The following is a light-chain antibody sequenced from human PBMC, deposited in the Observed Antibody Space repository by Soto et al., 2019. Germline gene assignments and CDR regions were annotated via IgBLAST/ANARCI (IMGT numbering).Light chain of an antibody. J-gene: IGLJ1*01. CDR3: SSHTSSLRV. V-gene: IGLV2-14*01. CDR1: SSDVGGYNY. Sequence: QSALTQPASVSGSPGQSITISCTGTSSDVGGYNYVSWYQQHPGKAPKLMIYDVSNRPSGVSNRFSGSKSGNTASLTISGLQAEDEADYYCSSHTSSLRVFGTGTKLTVL. CDR2: DVS.